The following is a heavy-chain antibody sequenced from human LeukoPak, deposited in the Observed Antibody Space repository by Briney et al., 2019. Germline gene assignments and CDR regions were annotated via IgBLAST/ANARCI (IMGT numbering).Heavy chain of an antibody. D-gene: IGHD3-22*01. V-gene: IGHV1-2*06. CDR2: INLNIGGT. Sequence: ASVKVSCKASGYTFTGYYMHWVRQARGQGLGWRGRINLNIGGTTYAKKFQGRVTMTRDTSISTAYMELSRLRSDDTAVYYCASHYYDSSGQHDDWGQGTPVTVSS. J-gene: IGHJ4*02. CDR1: GYTFTGYY. CDR3: ASHYYDSSGQHDD.